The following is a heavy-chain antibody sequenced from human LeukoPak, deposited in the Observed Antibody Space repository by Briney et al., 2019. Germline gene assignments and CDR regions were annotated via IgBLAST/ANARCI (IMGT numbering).Heavy chain of an antibody. V-gene: IGHV4-59*12. D-gene: IGHD6-13*01. CDR1: GGSISSYY. J-gene: IGHJ4*02. CDR3: ARDPFYGNSWYEDY. Sequence: ASETLSLTCTVSGGSISSYYWSWIRQPPGKGLEWIGYIYYSGSTNYNPSLKSRVTISVDTSKNQFSLKLSSVTAADTAVYYCARDPFYGNSWYEDYWGQGTLVTVSS. CDR2: IYYSGST.